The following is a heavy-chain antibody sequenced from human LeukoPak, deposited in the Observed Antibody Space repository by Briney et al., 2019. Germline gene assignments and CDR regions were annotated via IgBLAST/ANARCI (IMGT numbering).Heavy chain of an antibody. D-gene: IGHD1-7*01. Sequence: AAVKVSCKASGYTFTSYGISWVRQAPGQGLEWMGWISAYNGNTNYAQKLQGRVTMTTDTSTSTAYMELRSLRSDDTAVYYCARERRGLGLRSFRWFDPWGQGTLVTVSS. V-gene: IGHV1-18*01. J-gene: IGHJ5*02. CDR3: ARERRGLGLRSFRWFDP. CDR1: GYTFTSYG. CDR2: ISAYNGNT.